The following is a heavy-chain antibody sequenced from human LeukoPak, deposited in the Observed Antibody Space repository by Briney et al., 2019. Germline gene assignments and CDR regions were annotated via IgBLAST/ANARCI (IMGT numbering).Heavy chain of an antibody. Sequence: SETLSLTCTVSGGSISSGGYYWSWIRQHPGKGLEWIGYIYYSGSTYYNPSLKSRVAISVDTSKNQFSLKLSSVTAADTAVYYCARDRGPNWFDPWGQGTLVTVSS. CDR1: GGSISSGGYY. J-gene: IGHJ5*02. D-gene: IGHD3-10*01. CDR2: IYYSGST. CDR3: ARDRGPNWFDP. V-gene: IGHV4-31*03.